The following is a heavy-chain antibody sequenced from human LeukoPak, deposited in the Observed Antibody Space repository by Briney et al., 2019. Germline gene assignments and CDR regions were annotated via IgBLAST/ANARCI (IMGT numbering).Heavy chain of an antibody. CDR3: ARIGMENFYDL. CDR1: GFTFSGFS. Sequence: PGGSLRLSCAASGFTFSGFSMHWIRQAPGRGLEYVSAINGNGGKTFYTDSVRGRFTIFRDNSKNTLFLQMGSLRGEDTALYFCARIGMENFYDLWGQGTLVTVSS. V-gene: IGHV3-64*02. J-gene: IGHJ5*02. CDR2: INGNGGKT. D-gene: IGHD2/OR15-2a*01.